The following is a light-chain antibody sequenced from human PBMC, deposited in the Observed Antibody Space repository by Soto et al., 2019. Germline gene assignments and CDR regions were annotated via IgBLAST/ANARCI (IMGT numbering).Light chain of an antibody. CDR3: QQRSNWVG. V-gene: IGKV3-11*01. Sequence: EIVLTQSPPTLSLSPGERATLSCRASQSISRYLAWYQQKPGQAPRLLIYDASNRATGIPARFSGSGSGTDFTLTISRLEPEDFAVYYCQQRSNWVGLGGGTKVEIK. J-gene: IGKJ4*01. CDR1: QSISRY. CDR2: DAS.